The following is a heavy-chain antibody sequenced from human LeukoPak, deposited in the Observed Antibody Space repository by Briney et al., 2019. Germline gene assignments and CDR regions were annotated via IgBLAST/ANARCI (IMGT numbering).Heavy chain of an antibody. D-gene: IGHD5-18*01. V-gene: IGHV4-61*02. Sequence: PSETLSLTCTVSGGSISSGSYYWSWIRQPAGKGLEWIGRIYTSGSTNYNPSLKSRVTISVDTSKNQFSLKLSSVTAADTAVYYCARDQVGTRGYSYGYNPYWGQGTLVTVSS. J-gene: IGHJ4*02. CDR3: ARDQVGTRGYSYGYNPY. CDR1: GGSISSGSYY. CDR2: IYTSGST.